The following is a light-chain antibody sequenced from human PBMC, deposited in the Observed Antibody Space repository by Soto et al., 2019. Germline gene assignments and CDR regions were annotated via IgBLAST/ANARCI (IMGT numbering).Light chain of an antibody. CDR2: DAS. Sequence: EIVMTQSPATLSVSPGERATLSCRASQSISSNLAWYQQKPGQAPRLLIFDASTRGGAVAARFSGSGSGTEFTLTISNLQSGDFAVYYCQQYYTWPLTFGGGTKVEI. J-gene: IGKJ4*01. V-gene: IGKV3-15*01. CDR3: QQYYTWPLT. CDR1: QSISSN.